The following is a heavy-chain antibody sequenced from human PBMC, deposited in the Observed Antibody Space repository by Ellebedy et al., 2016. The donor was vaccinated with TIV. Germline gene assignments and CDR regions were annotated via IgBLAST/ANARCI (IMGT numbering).Heavy chain of an antibody. CDR2: IKQDGSEK. Sequence: GESLKISCAASGFTFSTYWMTWVRQAPGKGLEWVANIKQDGSEKYYVDSVKGRFTISRDNAKQLLYLEMNGLRAEDTAVYYCARDKGDDNGSKFDYWGQGTLVTVSS. CDR3: ARDKGDDNGSKFDY. J-gene: IGHJ4*02. V-gene: IGHV3-7*03. D-gene: IGHD5-24*01. CDR1: GFTFSTYW.